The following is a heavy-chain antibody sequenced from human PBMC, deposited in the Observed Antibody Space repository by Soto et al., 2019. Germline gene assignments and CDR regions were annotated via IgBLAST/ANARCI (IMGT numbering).Heavy chain of an antibody. D-gene: IGHD5-12*01. CDR3: AREREYSGYPQDY. V-gene: IGHV2-70*11. Sequence: VSGPTLVNPTQTLTLTCTFSGFSLSTRGMCVSWISQPPRKALEWLARIDNDDDKYSRKSLKTRLTITTDTSKNQVVLTITNMDPVDTATYYCAREREYSGYPQDYWGKGTLVTVSS. CDR2: IDNDDDK. CDR1: GFSLSTRGMC. J-gene: IGHJ4*02.